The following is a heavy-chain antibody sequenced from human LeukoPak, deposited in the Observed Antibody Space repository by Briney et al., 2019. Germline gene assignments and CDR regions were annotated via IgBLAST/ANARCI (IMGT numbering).Heavy chain of an antibody. J-gene: IGHJ4*02. CDR1: GFTLGSYS. CDR2: ITSSSSYI. CDR3: PKGRQGWY. V-gene: IGHV3-21*01. Sequence: GGSLRLSCTASGFTLGSYSMNWVRQAPGKGLEWVSSITSSSSYIYYGDSVKGRFTISRDNARNSLYLQMNSLRAEDTAVYYWPKGRQGWYWGQGTLVTVPS.